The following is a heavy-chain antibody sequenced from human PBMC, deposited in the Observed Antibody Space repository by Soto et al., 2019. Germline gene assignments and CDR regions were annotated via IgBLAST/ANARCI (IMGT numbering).Heavy chain of an antibody. D-gene: IGHD3-22*01. V-gene: IGHV3-23*01. Sequence: GGSLRLSCADSGFRFSSYSMSWVRQTPGEGLEWVAAITATGDRTYYADSVTGRFTISRDNSKKTHYLQMTSLRAEDTAMYYCATMNGYFEYWGQGTPVTVSS. CDR3: ATMNGYFEY. CDR1: GFRFSSYS. J-gene: IGHJ4*02. CDR2: ITATGDRT.